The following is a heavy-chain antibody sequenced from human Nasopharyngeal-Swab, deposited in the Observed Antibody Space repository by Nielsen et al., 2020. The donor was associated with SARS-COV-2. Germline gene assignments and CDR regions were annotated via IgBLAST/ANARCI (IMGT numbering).Heavy chain of an antibody. CDR2: NSGSGGST. J-gene: IGHJ3*02. CDR3: AKTNWGSDAFDI. CDR1: GFTFSSYA. Sequence: GESLPMSWAASGFTFSSYAMSWVPLAPGKGLEWVSANSGSGGSTYYADTVKGQFTISRDNTKNTLYLQMNSLRAEDTGVYYCAKTNWGSDAFDIWGQGTMVTVSS. V-gene: IGHV3-23*01. D-gene: IGHD3-16*01.